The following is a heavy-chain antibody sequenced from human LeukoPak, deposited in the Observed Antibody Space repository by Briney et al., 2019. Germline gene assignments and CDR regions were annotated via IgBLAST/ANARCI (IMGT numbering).Heavy chain of an antibody. D-gene: IGHD2-15*01. Sequence: GGSLRLSCAASGFTFSSYAMHWVRQAPGKGLEWVAVISYDGSNKYYADSVKGRFTISRDNSKNTLYLQMNGLRAEDTAVYYCAKGLLAYCSGGSCYLFDYWGQGTLVTVSS. CDR1: GFTFSSYA. J-gene: IGHJ4*02. CDR2: ISYDGSNK. CDR3: AKGLLAYCSGGSCYLFDY. V-gene: IGHV3-30-3*01.